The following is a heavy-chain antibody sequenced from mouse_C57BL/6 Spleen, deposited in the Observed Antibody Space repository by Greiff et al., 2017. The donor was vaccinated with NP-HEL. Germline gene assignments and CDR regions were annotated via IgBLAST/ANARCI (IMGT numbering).Heavy chain of an antibody. V-gene: IGHV5-6*01. CDR3: ARGVGATNFDV. CDR1: GFTFSSYG. Sequence: EVQVVESGGDLVKPGGSLKLSCAASGFTFSSYGMSWVRQTPDKRLEWVATISSGGSYTYYPDSLKGRFTISRDNAKNTLYLQMRSLKSEDTAMYYCARGVGATNFDVWGTGTTVTVSS. J-gene: IGHJ1*03. CDR2: ISSGGSYT. D-gene: IGHD1-1*01.